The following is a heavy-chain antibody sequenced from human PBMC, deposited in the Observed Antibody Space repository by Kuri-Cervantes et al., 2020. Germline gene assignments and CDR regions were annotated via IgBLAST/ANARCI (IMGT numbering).Heavy chain of an antibody. CDR2: TQYDGKKK. CDR3: AKDLDDSSGYSWYFDL. V-gene: IGHV3-30*02. D-gene: IGHD3-22*01. Sequence: GESLKISCAASGFDFSSYGMHWVLQAPGKGLEWVAFTQYDGKKKYHADSAKGRFTISRDNSKNTLYLELHSLRAGDTAKYYCAKDLDDSSGYSWYFDLWGRGTLVTVSS. J-gene: IGHJ2*01. CDR1: GFDFSSYG.